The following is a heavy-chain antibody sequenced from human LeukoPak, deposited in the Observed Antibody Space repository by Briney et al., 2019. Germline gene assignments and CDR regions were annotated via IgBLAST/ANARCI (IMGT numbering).Heavy chain of an antibody. CDR3: AKGSPLVLWYYIDY. CDR1: GFTFSSYA. CDR2: ISGSDGGT. J-gene: IGHJ4*02. Sequence: GGSLRLSCAASGFTFSSYAMSWVRQAPGKGLEWVSAISGSDGGTYYADSVKGRFTISRDHSKNTLYMQMNSLRAEGTAVYYCAKGSPLVLWYYIDYWGQGTLVTVSS. V-gene: IGHV3-23*01. D-gene: IGHD6-6*01.